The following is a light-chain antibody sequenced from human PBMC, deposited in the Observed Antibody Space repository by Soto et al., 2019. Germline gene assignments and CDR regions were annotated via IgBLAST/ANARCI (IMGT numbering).Light chain of an antibody. Sequence: QSALTQPPSVSGAPGQTVTISCTRSSSHIGARYDVHWYQQLPGTAPKLLISGNNNRPSGVPDRISGSKSDTSASLAINGLHAEDEADYYCQSYDSTLSGYVFGTGTKVTVL. CDR3: QSYDSTLSGYV. CDR2: GNN. J-gene: IGLJ1*01. V-gene: IGLV1-40*01. CDR1: SSHIGARYD.